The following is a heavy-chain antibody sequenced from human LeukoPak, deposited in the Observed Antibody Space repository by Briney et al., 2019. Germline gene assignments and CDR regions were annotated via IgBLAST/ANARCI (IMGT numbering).Heavy chain of an antibody. J-gene: IGHJ5*02. V-gene: IGHV4-59*01. D-gene: IGHD3-22*01. CDR1: GGSITPYY. Sequence: SETLSLTCSVSGGSITPYYWSWIRQPPGEGLEWIGYIFYSGSTNFNPSLKSRVTMSVDTSKNQFSPNLSSVTAAGTAVYYCARGRGSSGYYHEGEWFDPWGQGTLVTVSS. CDR3: ARGRGSSGYYHEGEWFDP. CDR2: IFYSGST.